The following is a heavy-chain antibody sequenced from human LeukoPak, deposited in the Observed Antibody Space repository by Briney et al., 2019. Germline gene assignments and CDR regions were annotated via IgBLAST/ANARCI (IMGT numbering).Heavy chain of an antibody. CDR1: GFTFSSYA. V-gene: IGHV3-23*01. CDR3: AKTSRDGYNKYYFDY. CDR2: ISGSGGST. Sequence: GGSLRLSCAASGFTFSSYAMSWVRQAAGKGLEWVSAISGSGGSTYYADSVKGRFTISRDNSKNTLYLQMNSLRAEDTAVCYCAKTSRDGYNKYYFDYWGQGTLVTVSS. D-gene: IGHD5-24*01. J-gene: IGHJ4*02.